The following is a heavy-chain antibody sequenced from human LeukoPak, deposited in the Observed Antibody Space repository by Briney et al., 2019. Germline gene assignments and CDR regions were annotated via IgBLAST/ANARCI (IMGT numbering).Heavy chain of an antibody. D-gene: IGHD3-16*02. V-gene: IGHV1-18*01. CDR3: ARDNRCYDYVWGSYLYFDY. Sequence: ASVKVSCKASGYTFTSYGISWVRQAPGQGLEWMGWISAYNGNTNYAQKLQGRVTMTTDTSTSTAYMELRSLRSDDTAVYYCARDNRCYDYVWGSYLYFDYWGQGTLVTVSS. J-gene: IGHJ4*02. CDR2: ISAYNGNT. CDR1: GYTFTSYG.